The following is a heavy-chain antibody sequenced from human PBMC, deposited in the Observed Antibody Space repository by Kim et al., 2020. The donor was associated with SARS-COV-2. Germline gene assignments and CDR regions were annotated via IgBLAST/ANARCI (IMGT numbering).Heavy chain of an antibody. V-gene: IGHV4-39*01. Sequence: PSLKSRVTISVDTSKNQFSLKLSSVTAADTAVYYCARTQGHYYDSSGYDYWGQGTLVTVSS. J-gene: IGHJ4*02. CDR3: ARTQGHYYDSSGYDY. D-gene: IGHD3-22*01.